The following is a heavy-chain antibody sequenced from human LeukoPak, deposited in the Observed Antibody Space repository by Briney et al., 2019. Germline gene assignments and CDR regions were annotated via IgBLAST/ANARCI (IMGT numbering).Heavy chain of an antibody. J-gene: IGHJ5*02. D-gene: IGHD3-22*01. Sequence: PSETLSLTCTVSGGSISSSSYYWGWIRQPPGKGLEWIGSIYYSGSTYYNPSLKSRVTISVDTSKNQFSLKLSSVTAADTAVYYCARDTGNYDSSGYSFTGWFDPWGQGTLVTVSS. CDR2: IYYSGST. V-gene: IGHV4-39*07. CDR3: ARDTGNYDSSGYSFTGWFDP. CDR1: GGSISSSSYY.